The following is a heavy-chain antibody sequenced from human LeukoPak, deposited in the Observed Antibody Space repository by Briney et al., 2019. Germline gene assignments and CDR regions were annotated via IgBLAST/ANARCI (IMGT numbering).Heavy chain of an antibody. CDR2: IIQSGIT. CDR3: ARLPPKHDNFWSGDLGRMDV. J-gene: IGHJ6*03. V-gene: IGHV4-34*12. D-gene: IGHD3-3*01. CDR1: GGSFSVYY. Sequence: SETLSLTCAVYGGSFSVYYGSWIREPPGKGLEWSGEIIQSGITNYNPSLKSRVTISVDTSNIQCHLKLSSVTAADTAVYYCARLPPKHDNFWSGDLGRMDVWGKGTTVTVSS.